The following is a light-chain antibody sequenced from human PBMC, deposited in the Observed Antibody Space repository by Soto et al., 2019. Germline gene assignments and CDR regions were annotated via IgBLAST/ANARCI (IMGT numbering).Light chain of an antibody. Sequence: QSVLTQPPAVSGTPGQRVTISCFGSSSNIGSNTANWYQQLAGTAPRLLIYSNDQRPSGVPDRFSGSKSGTSASLAISGLQSEDEADYYCAAWHDSLNGPVFGGGTKLTVL. CDR1: SSNIGSNT. J-gene: IGLJ2*01. CDR2: SND. CDR3: AAWHDSLNGPV. V-gene: IGLV1-44*01.